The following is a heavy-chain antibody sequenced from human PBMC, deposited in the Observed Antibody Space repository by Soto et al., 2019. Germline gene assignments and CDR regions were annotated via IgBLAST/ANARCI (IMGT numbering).Heavy chain of an antibody. CDR1: EFTFSRYA. CDR2: INSGGST. D-gene: IGHD4-17*01. Sequence: EAQLLESGGGLVQPGGSLRLSCTASEFTFSRYALSWVRLAPGRGLQWVSAINSGGSTYYADSVKGRFTISRDNSKNTLYLQMTSLRAEDTAVYYCAKDHGDYAFDCWGPGTLVTVSS. J-gene: IGHJ4*02. CDR3: AKDHGDYAFDC. V-gene: IGHV3-23*01.